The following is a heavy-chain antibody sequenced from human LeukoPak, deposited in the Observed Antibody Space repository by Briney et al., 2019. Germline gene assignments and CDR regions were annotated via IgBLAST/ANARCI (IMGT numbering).Heavy chain of an antibody. CDR3: ARDDGYGELDY. CDR2: IYSGGST. CDR1: GFTVSSNY. V-gene: IGHV3-53*01. D-gene: IGHD4-17*01. J-gene: IGHJ4*02. Sequence: PGGSLRLSCAASGFTVSSNYMSWVRQAPGKGLEWVSVIYSGGSTYYADSVKGRFTVSRDNSKNALYLQMNSLRAEDTAVYYCARDDGYGELDYWGQGTLVTVSS.